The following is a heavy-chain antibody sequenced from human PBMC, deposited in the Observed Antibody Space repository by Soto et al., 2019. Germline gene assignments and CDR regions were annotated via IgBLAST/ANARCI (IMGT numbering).Heavy chain of an antibody. V-gene: IGHV1-46*01. Sequence: QVQLVQSGAEVKKPGASVKLSCRTSGYTFTHYYIHWVRQAPGQGLGWLGIINLASGSTNYAQECQGRVTVTMDPSTTTVYMELSGLRAEDTATFFCARDLAAGEHWGHGTLVTVSS. CDR2: INLASGST. J-gene: IGHJ4*01. D-gene: IGHD6-13*01. CDR3: ARDLAAGEH. CDR1: GYTFTHYY.